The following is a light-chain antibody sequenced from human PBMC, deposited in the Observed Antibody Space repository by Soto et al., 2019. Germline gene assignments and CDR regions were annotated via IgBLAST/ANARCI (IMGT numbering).Light chain of an antibody. J-gene: IGKJ2*01. CDR1: QSIVTY. CDR3: QQTYSPPYS. Sequence: DIQMTQSPDSLSASVGDRVTIACLASQSIVTYLNWYQQKPGKAPNLLVYAASSLQSGVPSRFSGTGSGTDFSLTISTLQPEDFATYVCQQTYSPPYSIGQGTKLEI. V-gene: IGKV1-39*01. CDR2: AAS.